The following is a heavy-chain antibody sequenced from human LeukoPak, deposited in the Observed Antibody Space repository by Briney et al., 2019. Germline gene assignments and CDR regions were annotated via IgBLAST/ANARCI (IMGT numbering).Heavy chain of an antibody. V-gene: IGHV3-30*03. CDR3: ARIQIFGVVMDV. CDR1: GFTFSSYG. CDR2: ISYDGSNK. D-gene: IGHD3-3*01. Sequence: GGSLRLSCAASGFTFSSYGMHWVRQAPGKGLEWVAVISYDGSNKYYADSVKGRFTISRDNSKNSLYLQMNSLRAEDTAVYYCARIQIFGVVMDVWGKGTTVTVSS. J-gene: IGHJ6*04.